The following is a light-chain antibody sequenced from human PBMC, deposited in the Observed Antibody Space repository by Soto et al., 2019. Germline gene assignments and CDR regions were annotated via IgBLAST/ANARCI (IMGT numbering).Light chain of an antibody. CDR2: AVS. J-gene: IGKJ5*01. CDR3: QQYMSYPIT. Sequence: DIQMTQSPSSLSASVGDRVTITCRASQDISKYLAWFQQKPGKPPESLIYAVSSLESGVPSKFSGSGSGTDFTLTISSLQPEDFGTYYCQQYMSYPITFGQGTRLEIK. V-gene: IGKV1-16*02. CDR1: QDISKY.